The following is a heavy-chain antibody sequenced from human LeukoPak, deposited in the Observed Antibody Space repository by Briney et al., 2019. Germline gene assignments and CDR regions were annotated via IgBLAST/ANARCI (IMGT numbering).Heavy chain of an antibody. V-gene: IGHV3-48*04. J-gene: IGHJ5*02. CDR1: GFTFSAYA. CDR3: ARVRYDSGWYDH. CDR2: ITTGGSSI. Sequence: GGSLRLSCAASGFTFSAYAMTWVRQAAGKGLECVSHITTGGSSIFYADSVKGRFTISRDNAKNSLYLQMNSLRAEDSAVYYCARVRYDSGWYDHWGQGALVTVSS. D-gene: IGHD6-19*01.